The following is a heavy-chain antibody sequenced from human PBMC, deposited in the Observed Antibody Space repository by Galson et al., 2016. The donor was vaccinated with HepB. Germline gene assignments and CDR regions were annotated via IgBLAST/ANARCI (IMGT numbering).Heavy chain of an antibody. CDR2: ITESGGTT. V-gene: IGHV3-23*01. CDR3: AKDYGDCSGGRCYSPTLFDY. CDR1: EFTFSSYA. D-gene: IGHD2-15*01. J-gene: IGHJ4*02. Sequence: LRLSCAASEFTFSSYAMSWVRQAPGKGLEWVSGITESGGTTYYADSVKGRFTISRDNSKNTLYLQMNGLRAEDTAVYYCAKDYGDCSGGRCYSPTLFDYWGQGTLVTVSS.